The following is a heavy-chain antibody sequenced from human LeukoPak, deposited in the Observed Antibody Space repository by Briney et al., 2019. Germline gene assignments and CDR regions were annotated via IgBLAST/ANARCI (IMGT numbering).Heavy chain of an antibody. D-gene: IGHD3-10*01. Sequence: SETLSLTCAVYGGSFSGYYWSWIRQPPGKGLEWIGEINHSGSTNYNPSLKSRVTISVDTSKNQFSLKLSSVTAADTAVYYCARTRLLWFGELLYQKTVPYYYYYYGMDVWGQGTTVTVSS. CDR2: INHSGST. CDR1: GGSFSGYY. V-gene: IGHV4-34*01. J-gene: IGHJ6*02. CDR3: ARTRLLWFGELLYQKTVPYYYYYYGMDV.